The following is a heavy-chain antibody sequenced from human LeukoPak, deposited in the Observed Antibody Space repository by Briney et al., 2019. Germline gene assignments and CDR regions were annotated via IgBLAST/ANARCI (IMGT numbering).Heavy chain of an antibody. CDR3: VKGATVTTRPNFDY. V-gene: IGHV3-23*01. CDR2: ISGGGGTT. D-gene: IGHD4-17*01. Sequence: GGSLRLSCAASGFTFSIYAMTWVRQAPGKGLEWVSVISGGGGTTYYGDSVKGRFTISRDNSKNTLFLQINSLRVEDTATYYCVKGATVTTRPNFDYWGQGTVVTVSS. CDR1: GFTFSIYA. J-gene: IGHJ4*02.